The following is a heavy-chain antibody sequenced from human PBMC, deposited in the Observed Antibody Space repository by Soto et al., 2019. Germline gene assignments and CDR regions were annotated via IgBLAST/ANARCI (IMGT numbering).Heavy chain of an antibody. D-gene: IGHD6-13*01. Sequence: QVQLQESGPGLVKPSQTLSLTCTVSGDSISSGGYYWSWIRQHPGKGLEWIGYIYYSGSTYYNPSLKSRVTISVDTSKNQFSLKLSSVTAADTAVYYCAREVVLEHQLLNWFDPWGQGTLVTVSS. CDR1: GDSISSGGYY. CDR2: IYYSGST. J-gene: IGHJ5*02. CDR3: AREVVLEHQLLNWFDP. V-gene: IGHV4-31*03.